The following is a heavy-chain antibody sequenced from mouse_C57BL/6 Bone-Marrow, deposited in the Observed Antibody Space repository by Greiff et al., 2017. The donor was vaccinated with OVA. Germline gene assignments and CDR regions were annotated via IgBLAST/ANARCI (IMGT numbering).Heavy chain of an antibody. J-gene: IGHJ4*01. CDR3: ARETGDYAMDY. CDR1: GFTFSDFY. CDR2: SRNKANDYTT. Sequence: DVMLVESGGGLVQSGRSLRLSCAPSGFTFSDFYMEWVRQAPGKGLEWIAASRNKANDYTTEYSASVKGRFIVSRDTSQSILYLQMNALRAEDTAIYYCARETGDYAMDYWGQGTSVTVSS. V-gene: IGHV7-1*01. D-gene: IGHD4-1*01.